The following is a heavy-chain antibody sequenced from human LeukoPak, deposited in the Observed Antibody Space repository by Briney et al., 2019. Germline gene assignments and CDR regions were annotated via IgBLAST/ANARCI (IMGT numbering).Heavy chain of an antibody. CDR2: INPSGGST. J-gene: IGHJ5*02. V-gene: IGHV1-46*01. CDR1: GYTFTSYY. Sequence: ASVKVSCKASGYTFTSYYMHWVRQAPGQGLEWMGIINPSGGSTSYAQKFQGRVTMTRGTSTSTVYMELSSLRSEDTAVYYCARAVTDSSGYYYWFDPWGQGTLVTVSS. D-gene: IGHD3-22*01. CDR3: ARAVTDSSGYYYWFDP.